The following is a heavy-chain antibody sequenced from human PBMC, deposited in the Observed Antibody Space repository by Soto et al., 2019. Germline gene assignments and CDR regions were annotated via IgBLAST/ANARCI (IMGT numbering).Heavy chain of an antibody. V-gene: IGHV1-46*02. Sequence: ASVKVSCKSSGYTFNTYYLHWVRQAPGQALEWMGVIHPSGGGTTYAQKFLGRVTVTRDTSTSTVFMELSSLRSDDTAVYYCARGGHIAVVTASLDYWGQGTLVTVSS. J-gene: IGHJ4*02. CDR2: IHPSGGGT. D-gene: IGHD2-21*02. CDR3: ARGGHIAVVTASLDY. CDR1: GYTFNTYY.